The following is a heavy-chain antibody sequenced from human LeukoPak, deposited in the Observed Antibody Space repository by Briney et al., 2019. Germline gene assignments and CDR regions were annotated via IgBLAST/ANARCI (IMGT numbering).Heavy chain of an antibody. CDR3: ARGRVGAGTGDY. J-gene: IGHJ4*02. Sequence: SETLSLTCTVSGGSISSYYWSWIRQPAGKGLEWTGRIYTSGSTNYNPSLKSRVTISVDTSKNQFSLKLSSVTAADTAVYYCARGRVGAGTGDYWGQGTLVTVSS. CDR2: IYTSGST. V-gene: IGHV4-4*07. D-gene: IGHD6-13*01. CDR1: GGSISSYY.